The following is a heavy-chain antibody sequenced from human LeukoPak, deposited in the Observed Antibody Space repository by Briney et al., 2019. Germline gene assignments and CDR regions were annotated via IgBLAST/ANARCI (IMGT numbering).Heavy chain of an antibody. CDR1: GGSISDYY. J-gene: IGHJ3*02. Sequence: SETLSLTCTVSGGSISDYYWSWIRQPPGKGLEWIGWIFGSGSTNYNPSLKSRVTMSVDTSKNQFSLKLSSVTAADTAVYYCARDSGGLPDDAFDIWGQGTMVTVSS. V-gene: IGHV4-59*12. CDR2: IFGSGST. D-gene: IGHD2-15*01. CDR3: ARDSGGLPDDAFDI.